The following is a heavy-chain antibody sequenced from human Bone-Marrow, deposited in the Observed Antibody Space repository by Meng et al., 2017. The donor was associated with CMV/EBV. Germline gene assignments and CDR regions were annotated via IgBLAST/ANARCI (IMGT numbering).Heavy chain of an antibody. J-gene: IGHJ3*02. D-gene: IGHD3-22*01. CDR2: MNPNSGNT. Sequence: ASVKVSCKASGYTFTSYDINWVRQATGQGLEWMGWMNPNSGNTGYAQKFQGRVTMTRNTSISTAYMELNSLRSEDTAVYYCARESYDSSGSPIGDAFDIWGQGTVVTVSS. CDR3: ARESYDSSGSPIGDAFDI. V-gene: IGHV1-8*01. CDR1: GYTFTSYD.